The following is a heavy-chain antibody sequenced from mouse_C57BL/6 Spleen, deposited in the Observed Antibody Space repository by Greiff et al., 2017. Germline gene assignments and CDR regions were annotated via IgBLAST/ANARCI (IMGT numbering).Heavy chain of an antibody. V-gene: IGHV2-9-1*01. CDR1: GFSLTSYA. CDR3: ARGDWGWFAC. CDR2: IWTGGGT. Sequence: VKLMESGPGLVAPSQTLSITCTVSGFSLTSYAISWVRQPPGQGLEWLGVIWTGGGTNYNSALKSRLSISKDNSKSQVFLKRNSLQTDDTARYYCARGDWGWFACWGQGTLVTVSA. J-gene: IGHJ3*01.